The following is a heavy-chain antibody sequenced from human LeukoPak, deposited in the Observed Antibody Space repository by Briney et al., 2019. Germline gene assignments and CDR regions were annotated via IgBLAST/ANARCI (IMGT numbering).Heavy chain of an antibody. CDR1: GGSISSYY. J-gene: IGHJ3*02. Sequence: PSETLSLTCTVSGGSISSYYWSWIRQPPGKGLEWIGYIYDSGSTNYNPSLKSRVTISVDTSKSQFSLKLSSVTAADTAVYYCAWLTTTDAFDIWGQGTMVTVSS. CDR3: AWLTTTDAFDI. D-gene: IGHD3-22*01. V-gene: IGHV4-59*01. CDR2: IYDSGST.